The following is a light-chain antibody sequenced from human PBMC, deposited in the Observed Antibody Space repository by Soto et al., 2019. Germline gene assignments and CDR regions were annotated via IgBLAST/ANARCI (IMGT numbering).Light chain of an antibody. CDR2: GAS. CDR1: QSVSSSY. Sequence: EIVWTQSPGTLSLSPGERATLSCRASQSVSSSYLAWYQQKPGQAPRLLIYGASSRATGIPDRFSGSGSGTDFTLTISRLEPDDFAVYYCQQYGSSPPITFGQGTRLEIK. V-gene: IGKV3-20*01. J-gene: IGKJ5*01. CDR3: QQYGSSPPIT.